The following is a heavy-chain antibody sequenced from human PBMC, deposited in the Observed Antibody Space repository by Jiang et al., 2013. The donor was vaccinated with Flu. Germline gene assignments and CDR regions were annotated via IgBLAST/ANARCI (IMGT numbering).Heavy chain of an antibody. V-gene: IGHV4-61*08. CDR1: DFSISSGGYY. J-gene: IGHJ6*02. Sequence: TVSDFSISSGGYYWSWIRQPPGKGLEWIGYIYYSGCTNYNPSLKSRVTISVDTSKNQFSLKLSSVTAADTAVYYCARGRGVPTNYYYGMDVWGQGTTVTVSS. CDR2: IYYSGCT. CDR3: ARGRGVPTNYYYGMDV.